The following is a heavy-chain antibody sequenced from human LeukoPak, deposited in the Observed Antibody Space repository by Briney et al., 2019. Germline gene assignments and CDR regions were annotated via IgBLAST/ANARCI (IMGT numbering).Heavy chain of an antibody. V-gene: IGHV1-69*05. J-gene: IGHJ5*02. Sequence: SVKVSCKASGGTFSSYAISWVRQAPGQGLEGMGGIIPIFGTANYAQKFQGRVTITTDESTSTAYMELSSLRSEDTAVYYCARERPPRYSSSDDSWFDPWGQGTLVTVSS. CDR3: ARERPPRYSSSDDSWFDP. CDR1: GGTFSSYA. D-gene: IGHD6-6*01. CDR2: IIPIFGTA.